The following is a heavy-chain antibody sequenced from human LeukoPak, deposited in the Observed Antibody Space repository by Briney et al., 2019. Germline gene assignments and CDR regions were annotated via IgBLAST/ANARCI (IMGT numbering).Heavy chain of an antibody. CDR3: AKGGIAAAGSRLYYYYYMDV. CDR1: GFTFGDYG. D-gene: IGHD6-13*01. J-gene: IGHJ6*03. Sequence: GGSLRLSCAASGFTFGDYGMTWVRQAPGKGLEWVSTISNSDYSTYYADSVKGRFTISRANSKNTLYLQMNSLRAEDTAVYYCAKGGIAAAGSRLYYYYYMDVWGKGTTVTISS. CDR2: ISNSDYST. V-gene: IGHV3-23*01.